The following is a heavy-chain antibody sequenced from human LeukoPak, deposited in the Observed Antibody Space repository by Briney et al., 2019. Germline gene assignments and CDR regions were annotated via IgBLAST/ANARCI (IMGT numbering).Heavy chain of an antibody. CDR3: TRDEEGASREFDY. J-gene: IGHJ4*02. CDR1: GFTFSSYG. D-gene: IGHD1-26*01. V-gene: IGHV3-30*02. CDR2: IRYDGTNK. Sequence: GGSLRLSCAASGFTFSSYGMHWVRQAPGKGLEWVSFIRYDGTNKYYADSVKGRFTISRDNAKNSLYLRMNSLRVEDTAVYYCTRDEEGASREFDYWGQGALVTVSS.